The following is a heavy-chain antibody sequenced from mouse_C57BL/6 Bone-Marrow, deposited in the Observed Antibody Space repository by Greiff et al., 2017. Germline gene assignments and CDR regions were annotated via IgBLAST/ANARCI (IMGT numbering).Heavy chain of an antibody. Sequence: EVQLQQPGAELVKPGASVKLSCTASGFNINDYYMHWVKQRTGQGLEWIGRIDPEDGETKYAPKFQGKATITADTSSNTAYLQLSSLTSEDTAVYYGARSHICYCGGSPFADWGQGTLVTVSA. V-gene: IGHV14-2*01. CDR3: ARSHICYCGGSPFAD. D-gene: IGHD1-1*01. CDR2: IDPEDGET. CDR1: GFNINDYY. J-gene: IGHJ3*01.